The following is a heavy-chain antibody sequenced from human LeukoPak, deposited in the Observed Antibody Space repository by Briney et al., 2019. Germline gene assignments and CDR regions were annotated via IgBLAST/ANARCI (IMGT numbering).Heavy chain of an antibody. CDR3: AVPCTDGSFFDY. CDR1: DGSISSSSYY. J-gene: IGHJ4*02. D-gene: IGHD5-24*01. Sequence: PSETLSLTCTVSDGSISSSSYYWGWIRQPPGKGLEWIGSIYYSGSTYYNPSLKSRVTISVDTSKNQFSLKLNSVTAADTAVYYCAVPCTDGSFFDYWGQGTLVTVSS. CDR2: IYYSGST. V-gene: IGHV4-39*01.